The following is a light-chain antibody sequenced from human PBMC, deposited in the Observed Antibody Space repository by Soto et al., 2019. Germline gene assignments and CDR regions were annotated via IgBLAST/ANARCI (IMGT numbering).Light chain of an antibody. V-gene: IGKV3-20*01. J-gene: IGKJ1*01. Sequence: EIVLTQSPGTLSLSPGEGATLSCRASQSVSNKLAWYQQEPGQAPRLLIYGASSRATGIPDRFSGSGSGTDFTLTISRLEPEDFAVYYCQQYVGSLWTFGQGTKVEIK. CDR2: GAS. CDR1: QSVSNK. CDR3: QQYVGSLWT.